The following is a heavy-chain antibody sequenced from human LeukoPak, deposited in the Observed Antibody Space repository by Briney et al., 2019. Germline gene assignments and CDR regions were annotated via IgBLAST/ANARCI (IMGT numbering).Heavy chain of an antibody. V-gene: IGHV1-18*04. Sequence: ASVKVSCKASGYTFTGYYMHWVRQAPGQGLEWMGWISAYNGKTNYAQKLQGRVTMTTDTTTSTAYMELRSLRSDDTAVYYCAREPVGYCSGGSCYSEDYYYYGMDVWGQGTTVTVSS. CDR2: ISAYNGKT. CDR3: AREPVGYCSGGSCYSEDYYYYGMDV. J-gene: IGHJ6*02. CDR1: GYTFTGYY. D-gene: IGHD2-15*01.